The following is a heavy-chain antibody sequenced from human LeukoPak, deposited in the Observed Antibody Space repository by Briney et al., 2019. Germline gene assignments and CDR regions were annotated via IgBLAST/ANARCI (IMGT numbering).Heavy chain of an antibody. CDR3: ARDVRHRYCSSTSCYRGGCDP. CDR2: VITIFGTA. Sequence: SVKVSCKASGGTLSRYAISWVRQAPGQGLEWMGGVITIFGTANYAQKFQGRVTITADESTSTAYMELSSLRSEDTAEYYCARDVRHRYCSSTSCYRGGCDPWGQGTLVTVSS. J-gene: IGHJ5*02. D-gene: IGHD2-2*01. V-gene: IGHV1-69*13. CDR1: GGTLSRYA.